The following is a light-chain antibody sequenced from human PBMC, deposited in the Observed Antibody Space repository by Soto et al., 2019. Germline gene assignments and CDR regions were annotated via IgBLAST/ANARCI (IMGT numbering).Light chain of an antibody. CDR3: QQYYSPPWT. Sequence: DIVMTQSPDSLAVSLGERATINCKSSQSVLYSSNNKNYLAWYQPKPGQPPKLLIYWASTRESGVPDRFSGSGSVTDSTLTITSLQAEDVAVYYCQQYYSPPWTFGQGTKVEIK. J-gene: IGKJ1*01. CDR2: WAS. CDR1: QSVLYSSNNKNY. V-gene: IGKV4-1*01.